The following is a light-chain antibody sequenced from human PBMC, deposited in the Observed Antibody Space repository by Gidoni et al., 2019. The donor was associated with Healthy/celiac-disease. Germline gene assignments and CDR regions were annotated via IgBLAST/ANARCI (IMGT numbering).Light chain of an antibody. V-gene: IGKV1-5*03. CDR3: QQYKTNIT. Sequence: DIQMTQSPSPLSASVGDRVTITCRASQTISHWLAWYQQKPGKAPKVVIYKASTLESGVPSRFSGSGSGTECTVTISSLQPEDFATYYCQQYKTNITLGGGTTVDIK. J-gene: IGKJ4*01. CDR2: KAS. CDR1: QTISHW.